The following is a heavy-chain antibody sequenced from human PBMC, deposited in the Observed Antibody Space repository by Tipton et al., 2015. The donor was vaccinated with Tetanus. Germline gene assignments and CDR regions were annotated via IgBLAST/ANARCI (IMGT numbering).Heavy chain of an antibody. D-gene: IGHD1-26*01. Sequence: TLSLTCAVSYGSMTSGGYSWSWIRQPPGKGLEWIGYIYHSGTAYYNPSLKSRVTISVDRSENQFSLKLNSVTAADTAMYYCARDQARGARGWNYFDYWGQGSLVTVSS. CDR3: ARDQARGARGWNYFDY. V-gene: IGHV4-30-2*01. CDR1: YGSMTSGGYS. J-gene: IGHJ4*02. CDR2: IYHSGTA.